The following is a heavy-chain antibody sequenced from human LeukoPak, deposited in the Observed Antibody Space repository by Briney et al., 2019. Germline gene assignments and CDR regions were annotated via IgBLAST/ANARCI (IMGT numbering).Heavy chain of an antibody. D-gene: IGHD6-19*01. CDR3: ARLESSAWTDGCCFVY. Sequence: SETLSLTCTVSGASISSSSYYWGWIRQPPGKGLEWIGNIYYSGSAYHNPSLKSRVTISVDTSKSQVSLNLTSVTAADTAVYYCARLESSAWTDGCCFVYWGQGALVTVSS. V-gene: IGHV4-39*01. J-gene: IGHJ4*02. CDR2: IYYSGSA. CDR1: GASISSSSYY.